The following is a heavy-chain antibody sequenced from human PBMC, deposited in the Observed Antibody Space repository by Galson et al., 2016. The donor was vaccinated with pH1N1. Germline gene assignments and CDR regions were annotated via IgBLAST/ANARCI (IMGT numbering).Heavy chain of an antibody. V-gene: IGHV1-46*03. CDR1: GYTLSRYY. Sequence: SVKVSCKASGYTLSRYYMHWLRQAPGQGLEWMGIIDPSSGSTTYAQKFQGRVTMTHDTATNPDYMELSSLRSDDTAVYYCTRSYYFDYWGQGTLVAVSS. CDR2: IDPSSGST. J-gene: IGHJ4*02. CDR3: TRSYYFDY.